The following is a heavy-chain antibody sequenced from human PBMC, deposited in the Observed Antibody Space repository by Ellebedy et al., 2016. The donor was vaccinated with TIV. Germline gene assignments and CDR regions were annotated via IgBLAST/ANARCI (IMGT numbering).Heavy chain of an antibody. CDR2: IYSGCDR. J-gene: IGHJ4*02. D-gene: IGHD6-19*01. Sequence: GESLKISCAASGFTVNNNYMRWFRQAPGKGLGWGSLIYSGCDRYYADSVKGRFTISRDTSKNTLYLKMNSLRAEDTAVYYCAKDRFASAWYGGYFDYWGQGSLVTVSS. CDR3: AKDRFASAWYGGYFDY. V-gene: IGHV3-53*01. CDR1: GFTVNNNY.